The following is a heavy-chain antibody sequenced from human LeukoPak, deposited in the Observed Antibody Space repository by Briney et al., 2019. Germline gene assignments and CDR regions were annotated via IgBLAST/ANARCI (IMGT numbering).Heavy chain of an antibody. Sequence: SGGSLRLSCAASRFTFNTYGMHWVRQAPGKGLEWVAVVSFDSYNEFYGDSVKGRFTISRDNSKNMVDLQMDSLRPGDTAVYFCVKGKWEDNHYYFGLDVWGQGTTVTVAS. CDR1: RFTFNTYG. D-gene: IGHD1-26*01. CDR3: VKGKWEDNHYYFGLDV. CDR2: VSFDSYNE. V-gene: IGHV3-30*03. J-gene: IGHJ6*02.